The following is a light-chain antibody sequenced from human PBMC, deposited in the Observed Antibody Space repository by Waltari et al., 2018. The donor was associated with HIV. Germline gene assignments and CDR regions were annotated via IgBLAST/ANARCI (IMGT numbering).Light chain of an antibody. V-gene: IGLV3-25*03. CDR3: QSADSSGSPYVV. CDR1: ALPKQY. Sequence: SYELTQPPSVSVSPGQTARIPCSGDALPKQYTYWYQQKPGQAPVLVIYKDSERHSGIPERFSGSNSGTTVTLTIRGVQAEDEADYYCQSADSSGSPYVVFGGGTKLTVL. CDR2: KDS. J-gene: IGLJ2*01.